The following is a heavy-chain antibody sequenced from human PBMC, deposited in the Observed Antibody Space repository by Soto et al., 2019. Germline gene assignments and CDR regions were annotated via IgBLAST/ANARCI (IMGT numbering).Heavy chain of an antibody. CDR2: INAGNGNT. CDR1: GHTFTSYA. CDR3: ARPYYDFWSGYSNYMDV. V-gene: IGHV1-3*01. Sequence: GASVKVSCKASGHTFTSYAMHWVRQAPGQRLEWMGWINAGNGNTKYSQKFQGRVTITRDTSASTAYMELSSLRSEDTAVYYCARPYYDFWSGYSNYMDVWGKGTTVTVSS. D-gene: IGHD3-3*01. J-gene: IGHJ6*03.